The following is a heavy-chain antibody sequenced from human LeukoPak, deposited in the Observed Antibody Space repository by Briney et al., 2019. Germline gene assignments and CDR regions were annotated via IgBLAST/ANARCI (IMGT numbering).Heavy chain of an antibody. CDR3: ARDRDILTGYWVS. CDR1: GFSFSRYD. D-gene: IGHD3-9*01. Sequence: GGSLRLSCAASGFSFSRYDMNWVRQAPGKGPEWVSYISSAGTSIYYADSVRGRFTISRDNAKSSLYLQMKSLGAEDTAVYYCARDRDILTGYWVSWGQGTLVTVSS. J-gene: IGHJ5*02. V-gene: IGHV3-48*03. CDR2: ISSAGTSI.